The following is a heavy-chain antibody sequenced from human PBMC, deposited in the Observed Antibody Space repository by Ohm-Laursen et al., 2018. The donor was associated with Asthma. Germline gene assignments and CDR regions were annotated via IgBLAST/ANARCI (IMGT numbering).Heavy chain of an antibody. J-gene: IGHJ4*02. CDR2: IHRDDTK. CDR1: GFSLRTKDVA. CDR3: AHDSNWVIDY. D-gene: IGHD7-27*01. V-gene: IGHV2-5*02. Sequence: TQTLPLTCTFSGFSLRTKDVAVGWIRQPPGKALEWLALIHRDDTKRYSPSLNNRLTIIKDASKNQVVLIMTDMDPVDTGTYYCAHDSNWVIDYWGQGTLVTVSS.